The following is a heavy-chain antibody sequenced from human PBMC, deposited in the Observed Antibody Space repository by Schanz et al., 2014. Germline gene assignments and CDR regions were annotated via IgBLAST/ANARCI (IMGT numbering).Heavy chain of an antibody. Sequence: EVQLVQSGGGLVQPGGSLRLSCAASGFTFSRYWMQWVRQAPGKGLVWVSRIYMDGSGRDYGDSVKGRFTVSRDNAKNTLYLQMDSLRAEDTAVYYCTKPDIPAALTGPGVWFDPWGQGTLVTVSS. J-gene: IGHJ5*02. CDR1: GFTFSRYW. V-gene: IGHV3-74*01. D-gene: IGHD6-13*01. CDR2: IYMDGSGR. CDR3: TKPDIPAALTGPGVWFDP.